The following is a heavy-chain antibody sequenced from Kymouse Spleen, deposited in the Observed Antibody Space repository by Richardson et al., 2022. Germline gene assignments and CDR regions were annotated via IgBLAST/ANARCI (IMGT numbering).Heavy chain of an antibody. CDR2: ISYDGSNK. Sequence: QVQLVESGGGVVQPGRSLRLSCAASGFTFSSYGMHWVRQAPGKGLEWVAVISYDGSNKYYADSVKGRFTISRDNSKNTLYLQMNSLRAEDTAVYYCAKRVLRYFDWPPYYYGMDVWGQGTTVTVSS. V-gene: IGHV3-30*18. J-gene: IGHJ6*02. CDR1: GFTFSSYG. D-gene: IGHD3-9*01. CDR3: AKRVLRYFDWPPYYYGMDV.